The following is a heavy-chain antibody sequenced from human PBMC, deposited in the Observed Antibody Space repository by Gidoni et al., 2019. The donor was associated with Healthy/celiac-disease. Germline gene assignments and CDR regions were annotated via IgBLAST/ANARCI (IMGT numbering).Heavy chain of an antibody. V-gene: IGHV4-34*01. CDR2: INHSVST. D-gene: IGHD1-26*01. J-gene: IGHJ5*02. CDR3: ARAGRGRGHPFDP. CDR1: GGSFSGYY. Sequence: QVQLQQWGAGLLTPSETLSLTCAVYGGSFSGYYWSWIRQPPGTGMEWIGEINHSVSTNYNPSLKSRVSISVDTSKNQFSLKLSSVTAADTAVYYCARAGRGRGHPFDPWGQRTLVTVSS.